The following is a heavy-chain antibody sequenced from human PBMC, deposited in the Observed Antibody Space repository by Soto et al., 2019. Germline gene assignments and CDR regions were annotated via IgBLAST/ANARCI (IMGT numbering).Heavy chain of an antibody. J-gene: IGHJ4*02. D-gene: IGHD3-16*01. CDR1: GFTFRSYV. Sequence: QVQLVESGGGVVQPGTSLRLSCVGSGFTFRSYVIHWVRQAPGKGLEWVALTSYDGSNNFYGDSVKGRFTISRHNSRNTVELQMDSLRFEDTALYYCARWGTTGGLDVWGQGTLVYVYS. CDR2: TSYDGSNN. CDR3: ARWGTTGGLDV. V-gene: IGHV3-33*05.